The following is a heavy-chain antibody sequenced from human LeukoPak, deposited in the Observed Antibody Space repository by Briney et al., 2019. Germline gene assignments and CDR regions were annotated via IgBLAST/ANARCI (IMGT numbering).Heavy chain of an antibody. CDR1: GFTFSDYY. Sequence: PGGSLKLSCAASGFTFSDYYMSWIRQAPGKGLEWVSYISSSSSYTNYADSVKGRFTISRDNAKNSLYLQMNNLRAEDTAVYYCARDPEPAAGLPDYWGQGTLVTVSS. D-gene: IGHD6-13*01. V-gene: IGHV3-11*06. CDR2: ISSSSSYT. J-gene: IGHJ4*02. CDR3: ARDPEPAAGLPDY.